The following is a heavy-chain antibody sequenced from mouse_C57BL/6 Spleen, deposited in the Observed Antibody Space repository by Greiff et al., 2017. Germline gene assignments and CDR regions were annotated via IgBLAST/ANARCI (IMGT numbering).Heavy chain of an antibody. CDR2: MYPGDGDT. Sequence: QVQLQQSGPELVKPGASVKISCQASGYAFSSSWVNWVKQRPGKGLEWIGRMYPGDGDTNYNGKFKGKATLTADKSSSTAYMQLSSLTSEDSAVYFCAREGITTPLLDYWRQGTTLTVSP. J-gene: IGHJ2*01. D-gene: IGHD1-1*01. V-gene: IGHV1-82*01. CDR1: GYAFSSSW. CDR3: AREGITTPLLDY.